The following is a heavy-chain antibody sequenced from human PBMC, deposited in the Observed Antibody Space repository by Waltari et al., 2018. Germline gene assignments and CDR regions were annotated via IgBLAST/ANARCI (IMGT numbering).Heavy chain of an antibody. D-gene: IGHD1-26*01. CDR1: GYIFTTYG. J-gene: IGHJ4*02. CDR3: ARGGGTFSKPQYFDS. CDR2: IKTNTWNP. V-gene: IGHV7-4-1*02. Sequence: QVQLVQSGSELKKSGASVKVSCKASGYIFTTYGINWVRQAPGQGLEWMGWIKTNTWNPTYVQGFTGRFVFSLDTSVSTAYLQISSLKAEDSAIYYCARGGGTFSKPQYFDSWGQGTRVTVSS.